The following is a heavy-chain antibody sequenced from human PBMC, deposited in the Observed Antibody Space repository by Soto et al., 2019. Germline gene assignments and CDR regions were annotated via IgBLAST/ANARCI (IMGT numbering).Heavy chain of an antibody. D-gene: IGHD7-27*01. CDR2: IYYSGST. V-gene: IGHV4-59*08. CDR1: GGSISSYY. CDR3: ARRWGRTFDY. J-gene: IGHJ4*02. Sequence: QVQLQESGPGLVKPSETLSPTCTVSGGSISSYYWSWIRQPPGKGLEWIGYIYYSGSTNYNPSLKSRVTISVDTSKNQFSLKLSSVTAADTAVYYCARRWGRTFDYWGQGTLVTVSS.